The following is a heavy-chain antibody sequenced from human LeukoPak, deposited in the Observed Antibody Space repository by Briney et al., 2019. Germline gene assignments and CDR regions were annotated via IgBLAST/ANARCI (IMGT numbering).Heavy chain of an antibody. V-gene: IGHV4-34*01. J-gene: IGHJ2*01. D-gene: IGHD3-22*01. CDR3: ARSPRVTYYYDSSGRRGYFDL. CDR2: INHSGST. CDR1: GGSFSGYY. Sequence: SETLSLTCAVYGGSFSGYYWSWIRQPPGKGLEWIGEINHSGSTNYNPSLKSRVTISVDTSKNQFSLKLSSVTAADTAVYYCARSPRVTYYYDSSGRRGYFDLWGRGTLVTVSS.